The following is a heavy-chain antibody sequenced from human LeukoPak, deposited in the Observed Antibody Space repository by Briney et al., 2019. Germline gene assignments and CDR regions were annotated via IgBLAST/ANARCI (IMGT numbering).Heavy chain of an antibody. D-gene: IGHD6-6*01. CDR1: GGSISSYY. CDR2: IYYSGST. V-gene: IGHV4-59*08. CDR3: ARTGIAARLERESPYYFDY. Sequence: PSETLSLTCTVSGGSISSYYWSWIRQPPGKGLEWIGYIYYSGSTNYNPSLKSRVTISVDTSKNQFSLKLSPVTAADTAGYYCARTGIAARLERESPYYFDYWGQGTLVTVSS. J-gene: IGHJ4*02.